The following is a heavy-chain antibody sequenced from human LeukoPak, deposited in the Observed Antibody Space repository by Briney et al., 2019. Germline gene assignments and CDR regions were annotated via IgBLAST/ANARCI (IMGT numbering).Heavy chain of an antibody. CDR1: GFTFSRYA. D-gene: IGHD5-24*01. V-gene: IGHV3-23*01. Sequence: GGSLRLSCAASGFTFSRYAMSWVRQAPGKGLEWVCGISNSGESPYYANSVEGRFTISRDNSRNTLYLEINSLRAEDTAVYYCAKKSRDGYNPFDYVGQGTLVTVSS. CDR3: AKKSRDGYNPFDY. J-gene: IGHJ4*02. CDR2: ISNSGESP.